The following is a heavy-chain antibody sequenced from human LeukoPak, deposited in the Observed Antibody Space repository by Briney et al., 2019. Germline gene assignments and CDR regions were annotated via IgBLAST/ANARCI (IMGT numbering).Heavy chain of an antibody. V-gene: IGHV3-9*01. J-gene: IGHJ4*02. CDR1: GFTFHHYA. CDR3: ARDPSRPYCSGGSCYSSKLSFYY. D-gene: IGHD2-15*01. Sequence: PGRSLRLSCAASGFTFHHYAIHWVRQVPGKGLEWVSGISWNSAYIGYADSVKGRFTISRDNAKNSLYLQMNSLRAEDTAVYYCARDPSRPYCSGGSCYSSKLSFYYWGQGTLVTVSS. CDR2: ISWNSAYI.